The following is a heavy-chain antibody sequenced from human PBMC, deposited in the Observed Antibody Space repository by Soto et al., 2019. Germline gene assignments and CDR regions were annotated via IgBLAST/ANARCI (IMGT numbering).Heavy chain of an antibody. J-gene: IGHJ6*02. V-gene: IGHV1-18*04. D-gene: IGHD3-16*01. CDR3: ASFRHYDYVWGSYYFNYYGMDV. CDR2: ISAYNGNT. CDR1: GYTFTSYG. Sequence: QVQLVQSGAEVKKPGASVKVSCKASGYTFTSYGISWVRQAPGQGLEWMGWISAYNGNTNYAQKLQGRVTMTTDTSTSKAYMELRSLRSDDTDVYYCASFRHYDYVWGSYYFNYYGMDVWGQGTTVTVSS.